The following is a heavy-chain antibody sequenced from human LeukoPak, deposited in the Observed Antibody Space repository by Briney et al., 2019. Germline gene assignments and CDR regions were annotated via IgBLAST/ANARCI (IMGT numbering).Heavy chain of an antibody. J-gene: IGHJ4*02. CDR3: AKEKSIRFLEWLSNYFDY. CDR2: ISYDGSNK. Sequence: AGGSLRLSCAASGFTLSSYGMHWVRQAPGKGLEWVAVISYDGSNKYCADSVKGRFTISRDNSKNTLYLQMNSLRAEDTAVYYCAKEKSIRFLEWLSNYFDYWGQGTLVTVSS. D-gene: IGHD3-3*01. V-gene: IGHV3-30*18. CDR1: GFTLSSYG.